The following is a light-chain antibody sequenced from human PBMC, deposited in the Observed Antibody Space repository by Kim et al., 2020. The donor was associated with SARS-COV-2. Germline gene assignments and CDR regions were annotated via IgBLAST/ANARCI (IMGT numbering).Light chain of an antibody. Sequence: SAEQTASITCSGYASEDNYVSLYQQKPGQSHVVVIYQDNPRPSGIPERFSGSNSGNTATLTISGTQAMDEADYYCQAWDSSTHNYVFGTGTKVTVL. CDR2: QDN. CDR1: ASEDNY. CDR3: QAWDSSTHNYV. J-gene: IGLJ1*01. V-gene: IGLV3-1*01.